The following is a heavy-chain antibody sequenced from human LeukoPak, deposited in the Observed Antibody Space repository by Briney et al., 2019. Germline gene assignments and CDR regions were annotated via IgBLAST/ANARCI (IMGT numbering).Heavy chain of an antibody. Sequence: SRTLSLTCAVSGGSISSGGYSWSWIRQPPGKGLEWIGYIYNSGSTYYNPSLKSRVTISVDRSKNQFSLKLSSVTAADTAVYYCARAGSGYYNDAFDIWGQGTMVTVSS. CDR2: IYNSGST. J-gene: IGHJ3*02. D-gene: IGHD3-22*01. V-gene: IGHV4-30-2*01. CDR1: GGSISSGGYS. CDR3: ARAGSGYYNDAFDI.